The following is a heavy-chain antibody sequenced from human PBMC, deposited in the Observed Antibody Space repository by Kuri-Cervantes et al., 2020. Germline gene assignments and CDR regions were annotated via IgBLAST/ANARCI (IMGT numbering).Heavy chain of an antibody. J-gene: IGHJ4*02. CDR2: ISGAAGST. Sequence: GGSLRLSCAASGFTVSSNYMSWVRQAPGKGLEWVSTISGAAGSTKYADSVKGRFTISRDNSKNTLYLQMNSLRAEDTAVYYCAKDRVVGYWGQGTLVTVSS. CDR3: AKDRVVGY. CDR1: GFTVSSNY. V-gene: IGHV3-23*01. D-gene: IGHD1-26*01.